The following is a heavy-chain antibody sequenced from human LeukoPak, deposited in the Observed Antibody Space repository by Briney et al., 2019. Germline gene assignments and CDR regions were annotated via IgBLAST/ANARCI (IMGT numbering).Heavy chain of an antibody. D-gene: IGHD3-22*01. CDR1: GGSFSGYY. CDR2: INHSGST. V-gene: IGHV4-34*01. CDR3: ARGLPGNYDSSGYYTDY. J-gene: IGHJ4*02. Sequence: SETLSLTCAVYGGSFSGYYWSWIRQPPGKGLEWIGEINHSGSTNYNPSLKSRVTISVDTSKNQFSLKLSSVTAADTAVYYCARGLPGNYDSSGYYTDYWGQGTLVTVSS.